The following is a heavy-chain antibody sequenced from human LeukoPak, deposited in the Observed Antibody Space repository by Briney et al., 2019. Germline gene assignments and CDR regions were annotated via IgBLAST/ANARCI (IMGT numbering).Heavy chain of an antibody. CDR1: GGSFSGYY. D-gene: IGHD2-15*01. V-gene: IGHV4-34*01. J-gene: IGHJ4*02. CDR3: ARPGGGPIR. Sequence: SSETLSLTCAVYGGSFSGYYWSWIRQPPGKGLEWIGEINHSGSTNYNPSLKSRVTISVDTSKNRFSLKLTSVTAADTAIYYCARPGGGPIRWGQGTLVTVSS. CDR2: INHSGST.